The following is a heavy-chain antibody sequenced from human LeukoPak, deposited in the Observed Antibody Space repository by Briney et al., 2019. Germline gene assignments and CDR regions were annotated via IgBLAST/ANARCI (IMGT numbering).Heavy chain of an antibody. Sequence: GGSLRLSCASSGFTFSDYMSWIRQAPGKGLEWVSYISSGSSTIYYADSVKGRFTISRDNAKNSLYLQMNSLRAEDTAVYYCARDIYGSGSYYRYFDYWGQGTLVTVSS. CDR1: GFTFSDY. V-gene: IGHV3-11*04. CDR3: ARDIYGSGSYYRYFDY. CDR2: ISSGSSTI. D-gene: IGHD3-10*01. J-gene: IGHJ4*02.